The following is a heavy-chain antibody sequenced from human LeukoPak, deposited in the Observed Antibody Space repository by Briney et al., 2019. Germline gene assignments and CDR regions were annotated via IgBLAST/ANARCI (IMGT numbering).Heavy chain of an antibody. CDR2: INAGNGNT. Sequence: ASVKVSCKASGYTFTSYAMHWVRQAPGQRLEWMGWINAGNGNTKYSQRFQGRVTITRDTSASTAYMELSSLRSEDTAVYYCARGHSYGYYYYYGMDVWGQGTTVTVFS. CDR1: GYTFTSYA. CDR3: ARGHSYGYYYYYGMDV. V-gene: IGHV1-3*01. D-gene: IGHD5-18*01. J-gene: IGHJ6*02.